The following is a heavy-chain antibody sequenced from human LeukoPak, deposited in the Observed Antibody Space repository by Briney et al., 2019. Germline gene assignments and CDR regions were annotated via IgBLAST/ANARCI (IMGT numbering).Heavy chain of an antibody. CDR1: GYTFTGYY. J-gene: IGHJ6*03. Sequence: ASVKVSCKASGYTFTGYYMHWVRQAPGQRLEWMGWINPNSGGTNYAQKFQGRVTMTRDTSISTAYMELSRLRSDDTAVYYCAGTGPGYYYYMDVWGKGTTVTVSS. V-gene: IGHV1-2*02. CDR3: AGTGPGYYYYMDV. CDR2: INPNSGGT. D-gene: IGHD2-8*02.